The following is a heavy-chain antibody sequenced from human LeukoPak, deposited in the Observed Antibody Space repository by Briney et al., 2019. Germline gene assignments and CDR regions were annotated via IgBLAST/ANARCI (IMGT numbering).Heavy chain of an antibody. CDR2: INHSGST. D-gene: IGHD3-3*01. CDR3: ARGVLEWLFGRYYYYYYMDV. J-gene: IGHJ6*03. Sequence: SETLSLTCTVSGYSISSGYYWGWIRQPPGKGLEWIGEINHSGSTNYNPSLKSRVTISADTSKNQFSLKLSSVTAADTAVYYCARGVLEWLFGRYYYYYYMDVWGKGTTVTVSS. CDR1: GYSISSGYY. V-gene: IGHV4-38-2*02.